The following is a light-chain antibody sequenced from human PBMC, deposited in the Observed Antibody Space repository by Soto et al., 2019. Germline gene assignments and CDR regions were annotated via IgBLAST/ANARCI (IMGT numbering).Light chain of an antibody. Sequence: EIVLTQSPATLSLSPGERATLSCRASQSISNSLAWYQEKPGQAPRLLIYDSSNRATGIPPRFSGSGSRTDFTLTISSLEPEDFAVYYCQQRNSWPPPTFGGGTRVEI. CDR2: DSS. CDR1: QSISNS. CDR3: QQRNSWPPPT. V-gene: IGKV3-11*01. J-gene: IGKJ4*01.